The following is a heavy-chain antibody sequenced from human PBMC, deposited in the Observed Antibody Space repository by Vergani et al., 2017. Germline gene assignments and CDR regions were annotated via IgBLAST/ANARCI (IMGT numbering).Heavy chain of an antibody. D-gene: IGHD6-6*01. CDR2: IIPILGIA. J-gene: IGHJ4*02. Sequence: QVQLVQSGAEVKKPGSSVKVSCKASGGTFSSYTISWVRQAPGQGLEWMGRIIPILGIANYAQKFQGRVTITADKSTSTAYMELSSLRSEDTAVYYCANGESSSSTPYYFDYWGQGTLVTVSS. CDR1: GGTFSSYT. V-gene: IGHV1-69*02. CDR3: ANGESSSSTPYYFDY.